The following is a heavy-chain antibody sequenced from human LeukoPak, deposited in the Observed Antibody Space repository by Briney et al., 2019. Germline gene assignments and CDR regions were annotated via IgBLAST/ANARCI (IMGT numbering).Heavy chain of an antibody. CDR3: ARVGGYGDYSFSY. V-gene: IGHV3-53*04. CDR1: GFTVSSNY. J-gene: IGHJ4*02. D-gene: IGHD4-17*01. CDR2: IYSGGST. Sequence: GGSLRLSCAASGFTVSSNYMSWVRQAPGKGLEWVSVIYSGGSTYYADSVKGRFTLSRHNSKNTLYLQMNSLRAEDTVVYYCARVGGYGDYSFSYWGQGTLVTVSS.